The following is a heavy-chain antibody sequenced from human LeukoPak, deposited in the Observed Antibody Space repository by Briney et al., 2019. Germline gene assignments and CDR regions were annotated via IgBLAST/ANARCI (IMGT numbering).Heavy chain of an antibody. CDR3: ARHRSGAVDPAFDT. CDR1: GGSIIRSSLY. J-gene: IGHJ3*02. D-gene: IGHD6-19*01. V-gene: IGHV4-39*01. Sequence: SETLSLTCSVSGGSIIRSSLYWAWVRQPPGKGLDWIGTMYYSGTTYYNLSLKSRVTISVDTSKNQFSLKLSSVTAADTAVYYCARHRSGAVDPAFDTWGRGTMVTVSS. CDR2: MYYSGTT.